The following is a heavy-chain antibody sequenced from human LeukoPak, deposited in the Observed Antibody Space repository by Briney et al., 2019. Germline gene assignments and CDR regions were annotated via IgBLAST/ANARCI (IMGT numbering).Heavy chain of an antibody. D-gene: IGHD3-10*01. V-gene: IGHV1-24*01. CDR3: ARVEEGWFGEVENWFDP. CDR1: GYTLTELS. CDR2: FDPEDGET. J-gene: IGHJ5*02. Sequence: ASVKVSCKVSGYTLTELSMHWVRQAPGKGLEWMGGFDPEDGETIYAQKFQGRVTITTDESTSTAYMELSSLRSEDTAVYYCARVEEGWFGEVENWFDPWGQGTLVTVSS.